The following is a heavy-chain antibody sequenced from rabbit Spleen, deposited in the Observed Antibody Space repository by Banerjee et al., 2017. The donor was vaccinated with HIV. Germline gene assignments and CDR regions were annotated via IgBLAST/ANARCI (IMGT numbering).Heavy chain of an antibody. CDR2: IDPIFGIT. Sequence: QEQLVESGGGLVQPGGSLKLSCKASGFDLSAYGVSWVRQAPGKGLEWIGYIDPIFGITYYANWVNGRFSISRENAQNTVFLQMTSLTAADTATYFCARDTSSSFSSYGMDLWGPGTLVTVS. V-gene: IGHV1S47*01. CDR1: GFDLSAYG. J-gene: IGHJ6*01. CDR3: ARDTSSSFSSYGMDL. D-gene: IGHD1-1*01.